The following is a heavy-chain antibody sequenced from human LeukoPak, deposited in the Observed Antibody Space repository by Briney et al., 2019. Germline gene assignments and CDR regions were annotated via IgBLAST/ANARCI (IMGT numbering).Heavy chain of an antibody. V-gene: IGHV3-15*01. J-gene: IGHJ4*02. Sequence: GGSLRLSCAASGFTFSNAWMSWVRQGPGNGLEWVGRIKSKTDGGTTDYAAPVKGRFTISRDDSKNTLYLQMNSLKTEDTAVYYCTTQRSRITMVRGVIRSDHWGQGTLVTVSS. D-gene: IGHD3-10*01. CDR1: GFTFSNAW. CDR3: TTQRSRITMVRGVIRSDH. CDR2: IKSKTDGGTT.